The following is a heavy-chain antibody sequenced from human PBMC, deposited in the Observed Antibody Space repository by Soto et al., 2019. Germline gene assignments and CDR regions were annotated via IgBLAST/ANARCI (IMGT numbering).Heavy chain of an antibody. Sequence: GASVKVSCKASGGTFSSYAISWVRQAPGQGLEWMGGIIPIFGTANYAQKFQGRVTITADESTSTAYMELSSLRSKDTAVYYCARDLRSSSHAFDIWGQGXMVTV. J-gene: IGHJ3*02. CDR3: ARDLRSSSHAFDI. V-gene: IGHV1-69*13. CDR2: IIPIFGTA. D-gene: IGHD6-13*01. CDR1: GGTFSSYA.